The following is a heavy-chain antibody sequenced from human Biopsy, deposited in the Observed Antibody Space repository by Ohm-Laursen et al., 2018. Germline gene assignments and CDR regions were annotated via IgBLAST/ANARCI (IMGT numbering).Heavy chain of an antibody. Sequence: SETLSLTCIVSGGSTSLYYWGWIRQPPGKRLEHLGNIYYTGNTNYTPSLKSRPTISIDTSKNEFSLNMTFVTATDTAVYYCARLSLYNGSYYWGYWGQGTLVTVSS. CDR3: ARLSLYNGSYYWGY. CDR2: IYYTGNT. J-gene: IGHJ4*02. D-gene: IGHD1-26*01. V-gene: IGHV4-59*08. CDR1: GGSTSLYY.